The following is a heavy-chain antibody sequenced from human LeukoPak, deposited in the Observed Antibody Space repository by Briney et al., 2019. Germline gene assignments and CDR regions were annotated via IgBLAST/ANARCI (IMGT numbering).Heavy chain of an antibody. J-gene: IGHJ4*02. CDR3: ARLISGYHDY. D-gene: IGHD5-12*01. V-gene: IGHV4-34*01. CDR1: GGSFSGYY. CDR2: INHSGST. Sequence: PSETLSLTCAVYGGSFSGYYWSWIRQPPGKGLEWIGEINHSGSTNYNPSLKSRVTISVDTSKNQFSLELSSVTAADTAVYYCARLISGYHDYWGQGTLVTVSS.